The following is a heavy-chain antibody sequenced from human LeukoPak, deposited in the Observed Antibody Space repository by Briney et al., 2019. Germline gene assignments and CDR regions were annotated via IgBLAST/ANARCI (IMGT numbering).Heavy chain of an antibody. CDR2: IKKDGSEK. Sequence: GGSLRLSCAASGFTFSSHWMSWVRQAPGKGLEWVANIKKDGSEKYYVDSVKGRFTISRDNAKTSLYLQMNSLRTEDTAVYYCARDLSGVTGYTYGRGIDYWGQGTLVTVSS. V-gene: IGHV3-7*01. CDR3: ARDLSGVTGYTYGRGIDY. D-gene: IGHD5-18*01. CDR1: GFTFSSHW. J-gene: IGHJ4*02.